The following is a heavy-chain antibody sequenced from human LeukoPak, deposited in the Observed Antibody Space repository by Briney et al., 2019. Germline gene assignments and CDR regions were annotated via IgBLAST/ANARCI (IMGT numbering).Heavy chain of an antibody. D-gene: IGHD6-6*01. CDR1: GFTFSSYA. CDR2: ISSSSIDI. Sequence: GGSLRLSCAASGFTFSSYAMSWVRQAPGKGLEWVSSISSSSIDIFYADSVKGRFTISRDNTKNSLYLQMNSLRAEDTAVYYCARDRTIAARLPDAFDIWGQGTMVTVSS. J-gene: IGHJ3*02. V-gene: IGHV3-21*01. CDR3: ARDRTIAARLPDAFDI.